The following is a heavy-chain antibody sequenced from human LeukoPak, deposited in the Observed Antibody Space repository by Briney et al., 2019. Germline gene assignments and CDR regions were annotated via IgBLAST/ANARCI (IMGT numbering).Heavy chain of an antibody. CDR1: GFTFSSYA. CDR2: ISGSGGST. CDR3: ARDLRKGRYFDY. Sequence: GGSLRLSCAASGFTFSSYAMSWVRQAPGKGLEWVSVISGSGGSTYSADSVKGRFTISRDNSKNTLYVQMDSLRAEDTAVYYCARDLRKGRYFDYWGQGTLVTVSS. J-gene: IGHJ4*02. V-gene: IGHV3-23*01. D-gene: IGHD3-10*01.